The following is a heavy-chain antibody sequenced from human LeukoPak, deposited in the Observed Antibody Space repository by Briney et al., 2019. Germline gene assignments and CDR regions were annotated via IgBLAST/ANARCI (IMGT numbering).Heavy chain of an antibody. V-gene: IGHV3-7*01. CDR3: ASNLDYDFWSGVLPQGY. CDR2: IKTDGSDK. Sequence: GGSLRLSCAASGFTSGFTFGTYWMSWVRQAPGKGLEWVANIKTDGSDKKYVDSVKGRFTISRDNAKNSLYLQMNSLRVEDTAVYYCASNLDYDFWSGVLPQGYWGQGTLVTVSS. J-gene: IGHJ4*02. D-gene: IGHD3-3*01. CDR1: GFTFGTYW.